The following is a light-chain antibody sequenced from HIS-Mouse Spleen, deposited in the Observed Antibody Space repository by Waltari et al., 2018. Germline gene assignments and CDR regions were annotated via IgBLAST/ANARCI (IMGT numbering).Light chain of an antibody. Sequence: QSALTQPASASGSPGQSITISCTGTSSDVGGYNLSSWYQQHPGKAPKLMIYEGSKRPSGVSNRFSGSKSGNTASLTISGLQAEDEADYYCCSYAGSSTWVFGGGTKLTVL. V-gene: IGLV2-23*01. CDR2: EGS. J-gene: IGLJ3*02. CDR3: CSYAGSSTWV. CDR1: SSDVGGYNL.